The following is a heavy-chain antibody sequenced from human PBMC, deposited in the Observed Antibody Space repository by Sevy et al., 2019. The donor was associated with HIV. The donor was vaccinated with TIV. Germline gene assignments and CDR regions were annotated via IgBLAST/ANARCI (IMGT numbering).Heavy chain of an antibody. Sequence: GGSLRLSCAASGFTFSDYYMSWIRQAPGKGLEWVSYISSSGSIIYYADSVKGRFTISRDNAKNSLYLQMNSLRAEDTAVYYWARDGAYSSSSDAFDIWGQGTMVTVSS. D-gene: IGHD6-6*01. V-gene: IGHV3-11*01. CDR1: GFTFSDYY. J-gene: IGHJ3*02. CDR2: ISSSGSII. CDR3: ARDGAYSSSSDAFDI.